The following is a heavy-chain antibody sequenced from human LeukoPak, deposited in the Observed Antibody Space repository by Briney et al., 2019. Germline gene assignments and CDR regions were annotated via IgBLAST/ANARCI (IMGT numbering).Heavy chain of an antibody. CDR2: IIPIFGTA. Sequence: ASVKVSCKASGGTFSSYAISWVRQAPGQGLEWMGGIIPIFGTANYAQQFQGRVTITADESTGTAYMELSSLRSEDTAVYYCARVWELRGNYYYYGTDVWGQGTTVTVSS. D-gene: IGHD1-26*01. V-gene: IGHV1-69*13. CDR1: GGTFSSYA. J-gene: IGHJ6*02. CDR3: ARVWELRGNYYYYGTDV.